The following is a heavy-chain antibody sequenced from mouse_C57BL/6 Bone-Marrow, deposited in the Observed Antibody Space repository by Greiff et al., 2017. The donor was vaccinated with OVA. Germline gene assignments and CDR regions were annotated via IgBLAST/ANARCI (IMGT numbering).Heavy chain of an antibody. J-gene: IGHJ4*01. D-gene: IGHD2-5*01. Sequence: QVQLQQPGAELVMPGASVKLYCKASGYTFTSYWMHWVKQRPGQGLEWIGEIDPSDSYTNYNQKFKGKSTLTVDKSSSTAYMQLSSLTSEDSAVYYCARWSYSNGMDYWGQGTSVTVSS. CDR1: GYTFTSYW. V-gene: IGHV1-69*01. CDR3: ARWSYSNGMDY. CDR2: IDPSDSYT.